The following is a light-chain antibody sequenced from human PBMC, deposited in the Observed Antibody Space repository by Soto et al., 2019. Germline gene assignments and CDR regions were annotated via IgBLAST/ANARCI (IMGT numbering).Light chain of an antibody. CDR2: DAS. J-gene: IGKJ3*01. V-gene: IGKV3-11*01. CDR1: QSVSSY. CDR3: QQRSNWPPIT. Sequence: EIVLTQSPATLSLSPGERATLSCRASQSVSSYLAWYQQKPGQAPRLLIYDASTRDTGIPARFSGSGSGTDFSLPISSLEPDDFEVYYCQQRSNWPPITFGPGTKVDIK.